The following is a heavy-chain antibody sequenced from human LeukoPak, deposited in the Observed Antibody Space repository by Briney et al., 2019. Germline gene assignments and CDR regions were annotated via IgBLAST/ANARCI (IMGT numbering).Heavy chain of an antibody. CDR3: ARKKHLDY. CDR2: INHSGST. CDR1: GGSFSGYY. Sequence: SETLSLTCAVYGGSFSGYYWSWIRQPPGKGLEWIGEINHSGSTNYNPSLKSRVTISVDTSKNQFSLKLSSVTAVDTAVYYCARKKHLDYWGQGTLVTVSS. V-gene: IGHV4-34*01. J-gene: IGHJ4*02.